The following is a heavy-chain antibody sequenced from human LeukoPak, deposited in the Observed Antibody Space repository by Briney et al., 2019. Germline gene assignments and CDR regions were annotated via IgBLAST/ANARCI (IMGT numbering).Heavy chain of an antibody. D-gene: IGHD2-8*01. J-gene: IGHJ4*02. CDR2: ISSDGSYK. Sequence: GGSLRLSCAASGFTFSSHALHWVRQAPGKGLEWVAVISSDGSYKYYADSVKGRFTISRDNSKNTLYLQMNSLIPEDTAVYYCAKATNLHFDYWGQGTLVTVSS. CDR1: GFTFSSHA. CDR3: AKATNLHFDY. V-gene: IGHV3-30*04.